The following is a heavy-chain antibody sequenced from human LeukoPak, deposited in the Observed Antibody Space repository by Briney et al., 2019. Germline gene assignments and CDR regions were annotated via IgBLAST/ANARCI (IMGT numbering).Heavy chain of an antibody. J-gene: IGHJ3*02. CDR3: ARYRNEALFAFDI. Sequence: PLETLSLTCTVSGDSISNYYWSWIRQPPGKGLEWIGYIYYSGNTDYNPSLKSRVTISVDTSKNQFSLRLNSVTAADTAVYYCARYRNEALFAFDIWGQGTMVTVSS. D-gene: IGHD1-14*01. CDR1: GDSISNYY. CDR2: IYYSGNT. V-gene: IGHV4-59*01.